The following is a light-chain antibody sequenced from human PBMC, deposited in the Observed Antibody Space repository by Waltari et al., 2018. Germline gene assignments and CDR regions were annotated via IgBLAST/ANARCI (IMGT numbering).Light chain of an antibody. CDR2: GAS. J-gene: IGKJ2*01. V-gene: IGKV1-39*01. CDR3: QQTYSTFHT. Sequence: IQMTKSPSSRSASVGARVTITCRPSQSISSNLNWYQQKPGKAPKLLIYGASTLQSGVPSRFSGRGSGTDFTLTISSLQPADFATYFCQQTYSTFHTFGQGTKVDIK. CDR1: QSISSN.